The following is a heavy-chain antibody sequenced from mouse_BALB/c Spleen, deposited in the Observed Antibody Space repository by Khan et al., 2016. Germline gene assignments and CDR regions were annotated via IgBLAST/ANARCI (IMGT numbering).Heavy chain of an antibody. Sequence: QIQLVQSGPELKKPGETVKISCKASGYTFTNYGMNWVKQAPGKGLKWMGWINTNTGEPTYAEEFKGRFAFSLATSDSNAYVQINNLKTKDTATYFFAEDYYGITLFADWCQGTLVTFSA. CDR3: AEDYYGITLFAD. CDR2: INTNTGEP. D-gene: IGHD1-1*01. V-gene: IGHV9-3*02. J-gene: IGHJ3*01. CDR1: GYTFTNYG.